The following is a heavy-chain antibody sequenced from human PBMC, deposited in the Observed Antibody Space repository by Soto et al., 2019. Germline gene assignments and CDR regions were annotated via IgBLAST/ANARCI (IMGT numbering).Heavy chain of an antibody. Sequence: QVQLQESGSGLVKPSQTLVLTCTVSGDSISRDGYSWSWLRQPPGKGLEWIGYIYHSGATYYNPSLKSRVTTSVDKSKNQFSLRLASVTAADTAVYYCAREMSYYFDSWSHGTLVTVSS. CDR3: AREMSYYFDS. J-gene: IGHJ4*01. CDR2: IYHSGAT. V-gene: IGHV4-30-2*01. CDR1: GDSISRDGYS.